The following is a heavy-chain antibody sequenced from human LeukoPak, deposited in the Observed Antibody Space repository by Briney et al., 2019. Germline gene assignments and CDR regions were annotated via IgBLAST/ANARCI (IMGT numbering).Heavy chain of an antibody. Sequence: SETLSLTCTVSGGSISSYYWSWMRQPAGKGLQWIGRIYTSGSTNYNPSLKSRVTMSVDTSKNQFSLKLSSVTAADTAVYYCARQTYGSGSYYIDYWGQGTLVTVSS. V-gene: IGHV4-4*07. CDR3: ARQTYGSGSYYIDY. CDR1: GGSISSYY. J-gene: IGHJ4*02. CDR2: IYTSGST. D-gene: IGHD3-10*01.